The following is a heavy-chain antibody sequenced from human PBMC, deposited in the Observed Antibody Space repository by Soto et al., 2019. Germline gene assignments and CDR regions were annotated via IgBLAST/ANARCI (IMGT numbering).Heavy chain of an antibody. CDR3: ARYFSRLRQLEELSLNAFDI. Sequence: SETLSLTCAVYGGSFSGYYWSWIRQPPGKGLEWIGEINHSGSTNYNPSLKSRVTISVDTSKNQFSLKLSSVTAADTAVYYCARYFSRLRQLEELSLNAFDICAQRTTVTVSS. J-gene: IGHJ3*02. D-gene: IGHD3-16*02. V-gene: IGHV4-34*01. CDR1: GGSFSGYY. CDR2: INHSGST.